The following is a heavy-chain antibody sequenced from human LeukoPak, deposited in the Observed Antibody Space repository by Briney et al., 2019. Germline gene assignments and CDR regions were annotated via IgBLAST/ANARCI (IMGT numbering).Heavy chain of an antibody. J-gene: IGHJ4*02. CDR1: GFTFRNAW. V-gene: IGHV3-15*01. CDR2: INSKTDGGPT. CDR3: ATGPLDY. Sequence: GGSLRLSCIASGFTFRNAWMSWVRQVPGKGLEWIGRINSKTDGGPTVYSAPVKGRFNISRDDSKNTLFLQMNSLETGDTAVYYCATGPLDYWGQGALVTVSS.